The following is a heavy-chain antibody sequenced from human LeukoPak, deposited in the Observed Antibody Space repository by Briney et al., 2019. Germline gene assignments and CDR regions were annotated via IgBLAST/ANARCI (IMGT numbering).Heavy chain of an antibody. J-gene: IGHJ6*02. V-gene: IGHV3-23*01. CDR1: GFTFSNYA. Sequence: GGSLRLSCAASGFTFSNYAMSWVRQAPGKGLEWVSAISNTGSDTYYADSVQGRFTISRDNSENTLYLQMNNLRAEDTAIHYCAKVPYSDYGSGRPPFMDVWGQGTTVAVSS. CDR3: AKVPYSDYGSGRPPFMDV. CDR2: ISNTGSDT. D-gene: IGHD3-10*01.